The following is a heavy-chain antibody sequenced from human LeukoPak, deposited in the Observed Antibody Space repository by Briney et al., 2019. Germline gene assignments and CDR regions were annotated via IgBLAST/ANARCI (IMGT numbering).Heavy chain of an antibody. CDR3: ARGKWELLTGY. CDR1: GFTFSSYE. Sequence: GGSLRLSCAASGFTFSSYEMNWVRQAPGKGLEWVSYISSSGSTIYYADSVKGRFTISRDNAKNSLYLQMNSLRAEDTAVYYCARGKWELLTGYWGQGTLVTVSS. J-gene: IGHJ4*02. D-gene: IGHD1-26*01. V-gene: IGHV3-48*03. CDR2: ISSSGSTI.